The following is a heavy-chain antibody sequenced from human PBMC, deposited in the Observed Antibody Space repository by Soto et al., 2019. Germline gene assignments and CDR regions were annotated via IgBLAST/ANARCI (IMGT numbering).Heavy chain of an antibody. J-gene: IGHJ6*02. CDR3: VKDVSPGGAVV. CDR1: GFTSHDYA. V-gene: IGHV3-9*02. D-gene: IGHD3-10*01. CDR2: IYWGSNKI. Sequence: EVQLVESGGGLVQPGRSLRLSCVASGFTSHDYAMHWVRQTPGKGLEWVSGIYWGSNKIDYADSVKGRFTISRDNAKNSLFLHMNSLSADDTALYYCVKDVSPGGAVVWGQGTTVTVSS.